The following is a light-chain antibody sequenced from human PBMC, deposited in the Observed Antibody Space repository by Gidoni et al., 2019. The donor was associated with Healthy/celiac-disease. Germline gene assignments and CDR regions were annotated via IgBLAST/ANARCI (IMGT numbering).Light chain of an antibody. CDR3: QAWDSSTVV. CDR1: KLEDKY. V-gene: IGLV3-1*01. Sequence: SYELTRPPSVSVAPGQTANITCSGDKLEDKYACWYQQKPGQSPVLVIYQDSKRPSGIPVRFSGSNSGHTATLTISGTQAMDEADYYCQAWDSSTVVFGGGTKLTVL. CDR2: QDS. J-gene: IGLJ2*01.